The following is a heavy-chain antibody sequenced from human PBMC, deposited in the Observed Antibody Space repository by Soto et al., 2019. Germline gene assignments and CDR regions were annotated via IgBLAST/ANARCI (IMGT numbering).Heavy chain of an antibody. CDR1: GGSITSSSHF. V-gene: IGHV4-39*01. J-gene: IGHJ5*02. D-gene: IGHD6-25*01. Sequence: PSETLSLTCTVPGGSITSSSHFWGWVRQPPGKGLEWIGTIYFTGNTYYTPSLKSRLTMSIDTSKNEFSLRPNSVTAADTAVYYCAGQTFTIAAASYGRSNWFDPWGPGTLVTV. CDR3: AGQTFTIAAASYGRSNWFDP. CDR2: IYFTGNT.